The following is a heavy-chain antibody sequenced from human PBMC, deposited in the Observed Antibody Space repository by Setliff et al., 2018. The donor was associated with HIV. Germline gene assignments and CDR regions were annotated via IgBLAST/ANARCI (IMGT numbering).Heavy chain of an antibody. V-gene: IGHV1-2*02. CDR2: INPNSGGT. CDR1: GYTFTGYY. J-gene: IGHJ4*02. D-gene: IGHD6-19*01. CDR3: ARRGTGWPYYFDY. Sequence: ASVKVSCKASGYTFTGYYMHWVRQAPGQGLEWMGWINPNSGGTNYAQKLLGRVTMTTDTSANTVYMELRTLRSDDTAVYYCARRGTGWPYYFDYWGQGTLVTVSS.